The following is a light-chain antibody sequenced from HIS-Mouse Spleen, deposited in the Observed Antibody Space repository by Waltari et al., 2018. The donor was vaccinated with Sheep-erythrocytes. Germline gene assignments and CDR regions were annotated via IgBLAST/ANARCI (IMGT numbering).Light chain of an antibody. J-gene: IGLJ3*02. Sequence: QSALTQPPSPPGSPGQSVPISCTGTSSDGSVYSYFSWYHQHPGKAPKLLCYEVSKRPSGVPDRFSGSKSGNTASLTVSGLQAEDEADYYCSSYAGSNNWVFGGGTKLTVL. CDR1: SSDGSVYSY. CDR2: EVS. V-gene: IGLV2-8*01. CDR3: SSYAGSNNWV.